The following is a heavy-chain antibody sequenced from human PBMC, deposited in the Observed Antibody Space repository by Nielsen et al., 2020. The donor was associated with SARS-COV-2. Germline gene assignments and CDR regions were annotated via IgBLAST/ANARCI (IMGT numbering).Heavy chain of an antibody. J-gene: IGHJ3*02. V-gene: IGHV3-30*18. CDR1: GFTFSSYG. CDR2: ISYDGSYK. Sequence: GESLKISCAASGFTFSSYGMHWVRQAPGKGLEWVAVISYDGSYKYYADSVKGRFTISRDNSKNTLYLQMNSLRAEDTAVYYCAKGLSRVDAFDIWGQGTMVTVSS. D-gene: IGHD3-3*02. CDR3: AKGLSRVDAFDI.